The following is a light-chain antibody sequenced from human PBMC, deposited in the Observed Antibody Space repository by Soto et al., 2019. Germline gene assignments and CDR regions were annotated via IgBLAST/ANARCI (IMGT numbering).Light chain of an antibody. Sequence: DIQMTQSPYSVSASVGDRVTITCRASQGISTLLAWYQQKPGKGPKLLIYDASSLQSGVPSRFSGSGSGTDFTLTISCLQPEDFATYYCQQANSFPITFGQGTRLEIK. J-gene: IGKJ5*01. V-gene: IGKV1-12*01. CDR3: QQANSFPIT. CDR1: QGISTL. CDR2: DAS.